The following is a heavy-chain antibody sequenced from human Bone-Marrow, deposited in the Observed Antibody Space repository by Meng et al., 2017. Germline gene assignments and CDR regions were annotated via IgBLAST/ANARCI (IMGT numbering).Heavy chain of an antibody. CDR1: GFTFNTYA. CDR2: ISISGDMT. Sequence: GGSLRLSCAASGFTFNTYAMSWVRQAPGKGLEWVSGISISGDMTYYADSVKGRFTISRDNAKNSLYLEMNNLRVEDTAVYYCARGRSVADFWGQGTLVTVSS. D-gene: IGHD3-3*01. V-gene: IGHV3-23*01. CDR3: ARGRSVADF. J-gene: IGHJ4*02.